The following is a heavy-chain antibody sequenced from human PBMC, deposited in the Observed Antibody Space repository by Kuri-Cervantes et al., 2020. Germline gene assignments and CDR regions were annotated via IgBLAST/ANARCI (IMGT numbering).Heavy chain of an antibody. CDR1: GGSISSYY. Sequence: GSLRLSCTVSGGSISSYYWSWIRQPPGKGLEWIGYIYYSGSTNYNPSLKSRVTISVDTSKNHFSLTLTSLTAADTAVYYCARIATTVTTAGAIDYWRQGTLVTVSS. CDR3: ARIATTVTTAGAIDY. J-gene: IGHJ4*02. CDR2: IYYSGST. V-gene: IGHV4-59*08. D-gene: IGHD4-17*01.